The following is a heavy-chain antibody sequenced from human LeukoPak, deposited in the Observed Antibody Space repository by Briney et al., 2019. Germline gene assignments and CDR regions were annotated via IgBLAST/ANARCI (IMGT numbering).Heavy chain of an antibody. CDR2: TSAYNGNT. CDR1: GYTFTSYG. D-gene: IGHD6-13*01. CDR3: ATSGVAAASLTAFDV. J-gene: IGHJ3*01. V-gene: IGHV1-18*01. Sequence: ASVKVSCKASGYTFTSYGITWVRQAPGLGLEWMGWTSAYNGNTNYAQKLQGRVTMTTDTSTNTAYMDLRSLRSDDTAVYYCATSGVAAASLTAFDVWGQGTMVTVSS.